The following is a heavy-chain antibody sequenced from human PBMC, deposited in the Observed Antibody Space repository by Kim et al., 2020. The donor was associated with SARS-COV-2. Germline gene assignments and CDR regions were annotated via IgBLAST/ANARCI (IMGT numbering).Heavy chain of an antibody. CDR2: RT. Sequence: RTSYADAVKGRFTISRDNSKNMLFLQMDSLKIEDTAVYYGAREPARRADHWGQGTLVTVSS. V-gene: IGHV3-53*01. D-gene: IGHD1-1*01. J-gene: IGHJ4*02. CDR3: AREPARRADH.